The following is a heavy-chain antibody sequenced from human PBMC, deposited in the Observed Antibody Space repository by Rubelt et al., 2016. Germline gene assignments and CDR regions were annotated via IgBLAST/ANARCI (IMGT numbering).Heavy chain of an antibody. V-gene: IGHV3-33*01. CDR2: IWYDGSNK. CDR1: GFTFSTYG. CDR3: ARGGATTDY. D-gene: IGHD1-26*01. Sequence: QVQLVESGGGVVQPGRSLRLSCAASGFTFSTYGMHWVRQAPVKGLEWVAVIWYDGSNKYYADSVKGRFAISRDNSKNTLYLQMNSLRAEDTAVYYCARGGATTDYWGQGTLVTVSS. J-gene: IGHJ4*02.